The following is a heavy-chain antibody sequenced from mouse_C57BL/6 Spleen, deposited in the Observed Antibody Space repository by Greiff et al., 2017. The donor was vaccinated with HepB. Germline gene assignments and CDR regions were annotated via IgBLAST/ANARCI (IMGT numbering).Heavy chain of an antibody. CDR2: IYPGDGDT. CDR3: ARNPSYGSSYWYFDV. D-gene: IGHD1-1*01. Sequence: QVQLQQSGPELVKPGASVKISCKASGYAFSSSWMNWVKQRPGKGLEWIGRIYPGDGDTNYNGKFKGKATLTADKSSSTAYMQLSSLTSEDSAVYFCARNPSYGSSYWYFDVWGTGTTVTVSS. CDR1: GYAFSSSW. J-gene: IGHJ1*03. V-gene: IGHV1-82*01.